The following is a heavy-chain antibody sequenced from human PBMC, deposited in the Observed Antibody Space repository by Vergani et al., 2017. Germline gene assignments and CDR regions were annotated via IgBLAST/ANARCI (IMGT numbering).Heavy chain of an antibody. V-gene: IGHV1-2*02. CDR3: ARVGTSSNRDYFDY. D-gene: IGHD2-2*01. J-gene: IGHJ4*02. CDR1: GYTFTDYF. CDR2: INPNRGGT. Sequence: QVQLVQSGAEVKKPGASVKVSCKASGYTFTDYFMHWVRQAPGQGLEWMGWINPNRGGTNYAQKFQGRVTMTRDTSISTAYMELSNLRSDDTAVYYCARVGTSSNRDYFDYGGQGTLVTVSS.